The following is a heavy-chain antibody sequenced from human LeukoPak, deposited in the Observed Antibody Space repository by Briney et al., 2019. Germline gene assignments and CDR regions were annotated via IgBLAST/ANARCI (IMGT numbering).Heavy chain of an antibody. D-gene: IGHD6-19*01. CDR1: GGSITNYY. Sequence: SETLSLICTVSGGSITNYYWSWIRQPAGKQLKWIGRMYSSGSTHYNPSLKSRVTMSVDTSKNKFSLKLSSVTAADTAVYYCARDVGGGWFGLDYWGQGILVTVSS. CDR2: MYSSGST. CDR3: ARDVGGGWFGLDY. J-gene: IGHJ4*02. V-gene: IGHV4-4*07.